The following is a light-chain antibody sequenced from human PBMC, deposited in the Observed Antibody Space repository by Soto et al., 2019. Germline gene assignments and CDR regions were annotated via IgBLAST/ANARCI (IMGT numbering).Light chain of an antibody. CDR3: HQRSNWRFT. Sequence: EIVLTQSPATLSLSPGERATLSCRASQSVSSYLAWYQQKPGQAPRLLIYDASNRATGIPARLSGGGSGTDFTLTISSLEPDDFALYYCHQRSNWRFTFGPGTRVDIK. CDR2: DAS. J-gene: IGKJ3*01. CDR1: QSVSSY. V-gene: IGKV3-11*01.